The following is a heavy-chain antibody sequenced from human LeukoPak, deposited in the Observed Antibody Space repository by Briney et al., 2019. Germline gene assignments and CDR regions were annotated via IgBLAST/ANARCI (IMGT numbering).Heavy chain of an antibody. CDR3: ASPNYTAMDVDAFDI. D-gene: IGHD5-18*01. V-gene: IGHV4-34*01. CDR2: INHSGST. CDR1: GGSFSGYY. Sequence: SETLSLTCAVYGGSFSGYYWSWIRQPPGKGLEWIGEINHSGSTNYNPSLKSRVTISVDTSKNQFSLKLSSVTAADTAVYYCASPNYTAMDVDAFDIWGQGTMVTVSS. J-gene: IGHJ3*02.